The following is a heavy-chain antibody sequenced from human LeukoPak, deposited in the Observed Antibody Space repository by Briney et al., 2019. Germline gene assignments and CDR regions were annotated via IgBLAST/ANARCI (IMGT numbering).Heavy chain of an antibody. Sequence: GSLRLFCGASGFTSSSYGLNLVRPGPGKGLGLVATVSGSGDRMYHADSVKGRFTISRDNSKNTIYLQMNSLRAEDTALYYCAKAAAAPGFDFWGQGTLVTVSS. CDR3: AKAAAAPGFDF. J-gene: IGHJ4*02. D-gene: IGHD6-13*01. CDR1: GFTSSSYG. V-gene: IGHV3-23*01. CDR2: VSGSGDRM.